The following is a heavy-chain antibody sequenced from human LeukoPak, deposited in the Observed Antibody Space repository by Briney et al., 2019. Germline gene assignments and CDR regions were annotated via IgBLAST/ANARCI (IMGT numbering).Heavy chain of an antibody. CDR1: GYTFTGYY. V-gene: IGHV1-2*02. CDR3: ARDHWATYYYDSSGYGHNDY. CDR2: INPNSGGT. D-gene: IGHD3-22*01. J-gene: IGHJ4*02. Sequence: ASVKVSCKASGYTFTGYYMHWVRQAPGQGLEWMGWINPNSGGTNYAQKFQGRVTMTRDTSISTAYMELSRLRSDDTAVYYCARDHWATYYYDSSGYGHNDYWGQGTLVTVSS.